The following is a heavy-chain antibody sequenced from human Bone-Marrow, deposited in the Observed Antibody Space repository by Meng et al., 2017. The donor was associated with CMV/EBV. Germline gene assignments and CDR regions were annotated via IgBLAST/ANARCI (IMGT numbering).Heavy chain of an antibody. D-gene: IGHD2-2*01. CDR1: GYTFTTYY. J-gene: IGHJ5*02. Sequence: ASVKVSCKASGYTFTTYYMHWVRQAPGQGLGWMGLINPSGISTSYAQKFQGRVTMTRDTSTSTVYMELSSLRSEDTAVYYCARDWPLGVVVPAAIGNWFDPWGQGTLVTVSS. CDR2: INPSGIST. V-gene: IGHV1-46*01. CDR3: ARDWPLGVVVPAAIGNWFDP.